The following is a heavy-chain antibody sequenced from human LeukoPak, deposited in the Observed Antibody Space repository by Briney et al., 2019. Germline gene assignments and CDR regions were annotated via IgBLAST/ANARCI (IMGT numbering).Heavy chain of an antibody. CDR2: LYNSGTT. CDR3: ARDGGDFGGYYYPRWFDP. CDR1: GFTVSSKS. V-gene: IGHV3-53*01. Sequence: GGSLRLSCAASGFTVSSKSMNWVRQAPGKGLEWVSILYNSGTTYYADSVKGRFTISRDNSKNTLFLQMNSLRVEDTAVYYCARDGGDFGGYYYPRWFDPWGQGTLVTVSS. D-gene: IGHD3-22*01. J-gene: IGHJ5*02.